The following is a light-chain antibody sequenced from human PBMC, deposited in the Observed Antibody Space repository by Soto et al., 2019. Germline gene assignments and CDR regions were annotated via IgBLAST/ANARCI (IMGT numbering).Light chain of an antibody. J-gene: IGLJ2*01. CDR3: RSYTTSSSFIL. CDR1: SSDIGNYDF. V-gene: IGLV2-14*01. CDR2: EVS. Sequence: SALTQPASVSGSPGQSITISCTGTSSDIGNYDFVSWYQQVPGTAPKAMIYEVSSRPSGVSNRFSRSKSGNTASLTISGLQDEDEAYYYCRSYTTSSSFILFGGGTK.